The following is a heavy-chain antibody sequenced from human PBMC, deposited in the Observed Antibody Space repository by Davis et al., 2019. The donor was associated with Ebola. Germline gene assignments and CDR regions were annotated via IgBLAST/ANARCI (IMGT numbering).Heavy chain of an antibody. D-gene: IGHD4-23*01. CDR1: GGSISSYY. CDR2: IYYSGST. CDR3: ARGGYGGLRTNDAFDI. Sequence: MPGGSLRLSCTVSGGSISSYYWSWIRQPPGKGLEWIGYIYYSGSTNYNPSLKSRVTISVDTSKNQFSLKLSSVTAADTAVYYCARGGYGGLRTNDAFDIWGQGTMVTVSS. J-gene: IGHJ3*02. V-gene: IGHV4-59*01.